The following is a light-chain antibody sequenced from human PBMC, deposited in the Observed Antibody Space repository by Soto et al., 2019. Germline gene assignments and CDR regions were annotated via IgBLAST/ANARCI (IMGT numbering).Light chain of an antibody. CDR3: QQYNTYSSLT. Sequence: EIVLTQSPATLSLSPGDRATLSCRASQSVSGNFLAWYQEKPGQAPRLLIYGASSRATGIPDRFSGSGSGTDFTLTISSLQPDDLATYYCQQYNTYSSLTFGGGTKV. J-gene: IGKJ4*01. CDR1: QSVSGNF. V-gene: IGKV3-20*01. CDR2: GAS.